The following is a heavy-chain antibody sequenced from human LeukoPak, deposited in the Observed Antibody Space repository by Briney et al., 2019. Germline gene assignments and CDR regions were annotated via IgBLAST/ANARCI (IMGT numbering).Heavy chain of an antibody. J-gene: IGHJ4*02. CDR1: GFTFSSYA. Sequence: PGGSLRLSCAASGFTFSSYAMSWVRQAPGKGLEWVSAISGSGGSTYYADSVKGRFTISRDNSKNTLYLQMNSLRAEDTAVYYCAKYHVVVVPAAMDYFDYWGQGTLVTVSS. V-gene: IGHV3-23*01. CDR3: AKYHVVVVPAAMDYFDY. CDR2: ISGSGGST. D-gene: IGHD2-2*01.